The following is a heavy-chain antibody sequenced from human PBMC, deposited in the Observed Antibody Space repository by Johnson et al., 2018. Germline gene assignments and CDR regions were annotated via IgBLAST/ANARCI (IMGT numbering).Heavy chain of an antibody. D-gene: IGHD2-2*01. J-gene: IGHJ5*02. CDR2: ISASGSYI. CDR3: VRVIVPVGKGDNWFDP. CDR1: GFIFSAHT. Sequence: EVQLVETGGGLVKXGGSLRLSCAASGFIFSAHTMTWVRQAPGKGLEWVSTISASGSYIYYAASVKGRFTISRDNAKNSLYLQMNSLRDEDTAMYYCVRVIVPVGKGDNWFDPWGQGTLVTVSS. V-gene: IGHV3-21*01.